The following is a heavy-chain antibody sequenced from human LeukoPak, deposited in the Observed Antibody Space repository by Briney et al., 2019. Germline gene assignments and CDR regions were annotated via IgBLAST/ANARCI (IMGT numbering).Heavy chain of an antibody. CDR2: INPNSGGT. CDR1: GYTFTGYY. V-gene: IGHV1-2*02. CDR3: ARDVDIVVVPAAQFDY. J-gene: IGHJ4*02. Sequence: ASVKVSCKASGYTFTGYYMHWVRQAPGQGLEWMGWINPNSGGTNYAQKFQGRVTMTRGTSISTAYMELSRLRSDDTAVYYCARDVDIVVVPAAQFDYWGQGTLVTVSS. D-gene: IGHD2-2*01.